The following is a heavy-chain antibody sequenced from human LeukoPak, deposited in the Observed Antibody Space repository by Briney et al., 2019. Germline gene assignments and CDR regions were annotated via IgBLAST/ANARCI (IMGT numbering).Heavy chain of an antibody. CDR3: AKNLHEKYSTSSGAFDI. D-gene: IGHD6-6*01. Sequence: GGSLRLSCAASGFTFSSYAMTWVRQAPGKGLEWVSGISGSGGSTYYADSVKGRFTISRDNSKNTLFLQMNSLRAEDTALYYCAKNLHEKYSTSSGAFDIWGQGTMVTVSS. V-gene: IGHV3-23*01. CDR2: ISGSGGST. CDR1: GFTFSSYA. J-gene: IGHJ3*02.